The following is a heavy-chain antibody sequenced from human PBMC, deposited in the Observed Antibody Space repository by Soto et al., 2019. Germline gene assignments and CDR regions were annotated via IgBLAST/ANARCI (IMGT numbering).Heavy chain of an antibody. CDR1: GASISESGSY. CDR3: AKHRTGTMDTY. Sequence: QLQLQESGPGLVKPSETLSLTCSVSGASISESGSYWGWIRQPPGKGLEYIGNIYYSGLTHYSPSLKSRVTMSVDTPKNQFSLRLSSVTAADTAVYYCAKHRTGTMDTYWGQGTLVTVSS. J-gene: IGHJ4*02. V-gene: IGHV4-39*01. CDR2: IYYSGLT. D-gene: IGHD1-7*01.